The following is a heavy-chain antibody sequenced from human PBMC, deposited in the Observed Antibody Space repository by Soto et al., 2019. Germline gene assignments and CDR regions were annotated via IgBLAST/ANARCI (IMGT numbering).Heavy chain of an antibody. CDR2: VYATGTT. Sequence: SETLSLTCNVSCGSISKFYWAWIRKTAGNGLEWMGRVYATGTTDYNPSLRSRVAMSVDISKKTFSLRLRSVTGADSGVYYCVRDGSKSLRDWFDPWGQGILVTVSS. J-gene: IGHJ5*02. V-gene: IGHV4-4*07. CDR3: VRDGSKSLRDWFDP. CDR1: CGSISKFY.